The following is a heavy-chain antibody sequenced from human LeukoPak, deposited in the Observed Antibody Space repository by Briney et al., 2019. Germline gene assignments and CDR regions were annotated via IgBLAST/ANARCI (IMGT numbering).Heavy chain of an antibody. CDR2: IYYSGST. CDR1: GGSISSYY. D-gene: IGHD6-19*01. Sequence: KPSETLSLTCTVSGGSISSYYWSWIRQPPGKGLEWIGYIYYSGSTNYNPSLKSRVTISVDTSKNQFSLKLSSVTAADTAVYYCARVGAGSSGWLFFDYWGQGTLVTVSS. CDR3: ARVGAGSSGWLFFDY. J-gene: IGHJ4*02. V-gene: IGHV4-59*08.